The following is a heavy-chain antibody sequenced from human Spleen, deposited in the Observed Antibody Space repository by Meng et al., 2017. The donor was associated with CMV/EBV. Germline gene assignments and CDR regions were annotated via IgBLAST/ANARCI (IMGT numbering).Heavy chain of an antibody. CDR1: GGNFKNYA. CDR3: ASSSTVTTRPLFDY. V-gene: IGHV1-69*05. CDR2: IIPVFGTT. J-gene: IGHJ4*02. Sequence: SVKVSCKASGGNFKNYAINWVRQAPGQGLEWMGGIIPVFGTTKYARKFQGRVTITTDESTSTAYMGLSSLRSGDTAVYYCASSSTVTTRPLFDYWGQGTLVTVS. D-gene: IGHD4-17*01.